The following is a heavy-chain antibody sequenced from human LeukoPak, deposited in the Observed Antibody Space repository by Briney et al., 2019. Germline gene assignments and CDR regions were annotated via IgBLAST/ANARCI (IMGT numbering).Heavy chain of an antibody. Sequence: SETLSLTCTVSGGSISSSSYYWGWIRQPPGKGLEWIGSIYYSGSTYYNPSLKSRVTTSVDTSKNQFSLKLSSVTAADTAVYYCARGLVPYYDFWSGYFNWFDPWGQGTLVTVSS. V-gene: IGHV4-39*07. CDR1: GGSISSSSYY. CDR2: IYYSGST. J-gene: IGHJ5*02. D-gene: IGHD3-3*01. CDR3: ARGLVPYYDFWSGYFNWFDP.